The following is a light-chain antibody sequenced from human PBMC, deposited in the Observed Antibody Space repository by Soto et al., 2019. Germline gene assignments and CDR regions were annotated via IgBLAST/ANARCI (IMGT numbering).Light chain of an antibody. Sequence: DILMTQAPSTLSASVGDRVTITCRASQSISSWLAWYQQKPGKAPKLLIYKASSLESGVPSRFSGSGSGTEFTLTISSLQPDDFATYYCQQYNSYHTWTLGQGTKVDTK. CDR3: QQYNSYHTWT. J-gene: IGKJ1*01. V-gene: IGKV1-5*03. CDR1: QSISSW. CDR2: KAS.